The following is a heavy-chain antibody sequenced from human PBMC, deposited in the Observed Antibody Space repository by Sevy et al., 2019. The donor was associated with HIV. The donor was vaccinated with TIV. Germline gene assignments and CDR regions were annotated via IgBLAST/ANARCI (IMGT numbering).Heavy chain of an antibody. CDR2: IDDSGST. CDR3: ARGVVVAASGY. CDR1: GGSISSSSYY. V-gene: IGHV4-39*01. Sequence: SETLSLTCTVSGGSISSSSYYWGWIRQPPGKGLEWIGSIDDSGSTYYNPSLKSRVTISVDTSKNQFSLKLSSVTAADTAVYYCARGVVVAASGYWGQGTLVTVSS. D-gene: IGHD2-15*01. J-gene: IGHJ4*02.